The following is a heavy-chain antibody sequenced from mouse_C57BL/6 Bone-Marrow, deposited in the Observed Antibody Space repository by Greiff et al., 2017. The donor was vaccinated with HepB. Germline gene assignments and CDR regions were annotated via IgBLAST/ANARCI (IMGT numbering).Heavy chain of an antibody. V-gene: IGHV1-55*01. CDR1: GYTFTSYW. D-gene: IGHD1-1*01. CDR3: ARSGTTVVDY. CDR2: IYPGSGST. Sequence: VQLQQPGAELVKPGASVKMSCKASGYTFTSYWITWVKQRPGQGLEWIGDIYPGSGSTNYNEKFKSKATLTVETSSSTAYMQLSSLTSEDSAVYYCARSGTTVVDYWGQGTTLTVSS. J-gene: IGHJ2*01.